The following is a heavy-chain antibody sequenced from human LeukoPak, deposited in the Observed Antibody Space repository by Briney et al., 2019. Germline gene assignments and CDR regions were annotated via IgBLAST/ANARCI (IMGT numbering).Heavy chain of an antibody. V-gene: IGHV3-53*04. J-gene: IGHJ3*02. D-gene: IGHD3-22*01. Sequence: GGSLRLSCAVSGFTVSNNYMSWFRQAPGKGLKWVSVIYSGGSTYYVDSVKGRFTISRHTSKNTLYLQMTGLRAEDTAVYYCARGYYYDSSGHNSDAFDIWGQGTMVTVAS. CDR2: IYSGGST. CDR1: GFTVSNNY. CDR3: ARGYYYDSSGHNSDAFDI.